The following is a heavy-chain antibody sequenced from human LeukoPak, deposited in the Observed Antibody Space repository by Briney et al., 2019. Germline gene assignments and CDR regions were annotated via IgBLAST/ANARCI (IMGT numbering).Heavy chain of an antibody. Sequence: GASVKVSCKASGGTFSSYAISWVRQAPGQGLEWMGRIIPIFGTANYAQKFQGRVTITTDESTSTAYMELSSLRSGDTAVYYCAREVDTAMVRLLDYWGQGTLVTVSS. CDR1: GGTFSSYA. J-gene: IGHJ4*02. CDR2: IIPIFGTA. D-gene: IGHD5-18*01. V-gene: IGHV1-69*05. CDR3: AREVDTAMVRLLDY.